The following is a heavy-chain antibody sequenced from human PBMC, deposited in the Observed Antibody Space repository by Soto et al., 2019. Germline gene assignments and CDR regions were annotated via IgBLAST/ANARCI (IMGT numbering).Heavy chain of an antibody. Sequence: GGSLRLSCAASGFTFSSYGMHWVRQAPGKGLEWVAVISYDGSNKYYADSVKGRFTISRDNSKNTLYLQMNSLRAEDTAVYYCAKDSYSSSSPDYWGQGT. CDR3: AKDSYSSSSPDY. CDR2: ISYDGSNK. V-gene: IGHV3-30*18. J-gene: IGHJ4*02. D-gene: IGHD6-6*01. CDR1: GFTFSSYG.